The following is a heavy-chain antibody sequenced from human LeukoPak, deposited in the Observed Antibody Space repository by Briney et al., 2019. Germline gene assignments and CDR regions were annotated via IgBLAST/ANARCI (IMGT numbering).Heavy chain of an antibody. CDR2: ISSSSSYI. Sequence: GGSLRLSCAASGFTFSSYSMNWVRQAPGKGLEWVSSISSSSSYIYYADSVKGRFTISRDNAKNSLYLQMNSLRAEDTAVYYCTTVHSYYDSSGLHRVFDYWGQGTLVTVSS. CDR1: GFTFSSYS. J-gene: IGHJ4*02. V-gene: IGHV3-21*01. CDR3: TTVHSYYDSSGLHRVFDY. D-gene: IGHD3-22*01.